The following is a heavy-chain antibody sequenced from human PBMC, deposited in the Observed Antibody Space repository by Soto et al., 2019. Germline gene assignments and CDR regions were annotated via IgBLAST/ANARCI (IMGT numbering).Heavy chain of an antibody. V-gene: IGHV4-59*01. D-gene: IGHD3-22*01. J-gene: IGHJ4*02. CDR3: ARTSEPYYDRPFNY. CDR1: GGSISSYY. CDR2: IYYTGNT. Sequence: KASETLSLTCAVSGGSISSYYWNWIRQPPGKGLEWIGYIYYTGNTNYNPSLKSRVTISVDTSKNQFSLRLSSVTAADTAVYYCARTSEPYYDRPFNYWGQGALVTVSS.